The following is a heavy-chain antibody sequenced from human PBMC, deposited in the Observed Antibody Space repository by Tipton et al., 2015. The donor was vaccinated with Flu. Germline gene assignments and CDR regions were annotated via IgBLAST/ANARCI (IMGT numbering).Heavy chain of an antibody. Sequence: QLVQSGAEVKKPGESLKISCKGSGDSFTTYWIAWVRQMPGKGLEWMGIIYPGDSDTRYSPSFQGHVTISTDKSISTAYLQWSSLKASDTAIYYCARTHLDSERFFPVDAFDIWGQGTMVTVSS. CDR2: IYPGDSDT. D-gene: IGHD3-3*01. CDR3: ARTHLDSERFFPVDAFDI. V-gene: IGHV5-51*01. CDR1: GDSFTTYW. J-gene: IGHJ3*02.